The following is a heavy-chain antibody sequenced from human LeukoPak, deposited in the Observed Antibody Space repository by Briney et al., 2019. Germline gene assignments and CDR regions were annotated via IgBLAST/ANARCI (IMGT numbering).Heavy chain of an antibody. CDR1: GDSVSTNSAA. CDR3: ARGNRDFDS. Sequence: SQTLSLTCAISGDSVSTNSAAWNWIRHSPSRGLEWLGSTYYRSKWYHDYAPSVQSRITINPDTSKNQFSLHLNSVTPEDTAVYYCARGNRDFDSWGQGTLVTVSS. CDR2: TYYRSKWYH. J-gene: IGHJ5*01. V-gene: IGHV6-1*01. D-gene: IGHD2-21*02.